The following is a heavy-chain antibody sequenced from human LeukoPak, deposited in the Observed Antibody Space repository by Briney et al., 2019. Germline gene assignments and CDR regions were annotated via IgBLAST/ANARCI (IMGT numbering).Heavy chain of an antibody. CDR1: GGSISSSSYY. Sequence: SETLSLTCSVSGGSISSSSYYWGWIRQPPGKGLEWIGSIYYSGSTYYNLSLKSRVTISVDTSEDQFSLRLTSVTAADTAVYYCARHHGYSDYGRIFWGQGTLVTVSS. D-gene: IGHD4-11*01. J-gene: IGHJ4*02. CDR3: ARHHGYSDYGRIF. V-gene: IGHV4-39*01. CDR2: IYYSGST.